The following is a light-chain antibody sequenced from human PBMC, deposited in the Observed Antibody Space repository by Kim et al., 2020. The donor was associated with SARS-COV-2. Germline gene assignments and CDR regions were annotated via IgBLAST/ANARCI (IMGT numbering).Light chain of an antibody. CDR3: QQYNAWPLT. Sequence: EIVMTQSPATLSVSPGERATLTCRASQSLNINLAWYQQNPGQAPRLLIYGASTRATGVPARFSGSGSGTEFTLTINSLQSEDFAVYYCQQYNAWPLTFGGGTKVDIK. V-gene: IGKV3-15*01. J-gene: IGKJ4*01. CDR1: QSLNIN. CDR2: GAS.